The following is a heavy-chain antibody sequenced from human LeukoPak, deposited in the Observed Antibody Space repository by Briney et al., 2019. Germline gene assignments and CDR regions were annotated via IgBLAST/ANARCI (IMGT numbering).Heavy chain of an antibody. D-gene: IGHD3-22*01. J-gene: IGHJ4*02. CDR2: ISAYNGDT. CDR3: ARDSKYYYDTSRWRPPVDY. Sequence: PGASVKVSCRASGFTFTSYAISWVRQAPGQGLEWMGWISAYNGDTNYAQKLQGRITMTTDTSTTTAYMELRSLRSDGTAVYYCARDSKYYYDTSRWRPPVDYWGQGTLVTVSS. V-gene: IGHV1-18*01. CDR1: GFTFTSYA.